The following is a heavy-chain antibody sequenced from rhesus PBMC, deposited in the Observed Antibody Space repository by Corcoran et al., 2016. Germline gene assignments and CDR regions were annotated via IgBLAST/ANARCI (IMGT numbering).Heavy chain of an antibody. CDR1: GGSISSSY. CDR3: ASSPGYYWYFDL. Sequence: QLQLQESGPGLVKPSETLSVTCAVSGGSISSSYWSWIRQAPGKGLEWIGYIYGSGSSTNYNHSLKRRVTLSVDPSKNQLSLKLSSVTAADTAVYYCASSPGYYWYFDLWGPGTPITISS. V-gene: IGHV4-169*02. J-gene: IGHJ2*01. D-gene: IGHD3-28*01. CDR2: IYGSGSST.